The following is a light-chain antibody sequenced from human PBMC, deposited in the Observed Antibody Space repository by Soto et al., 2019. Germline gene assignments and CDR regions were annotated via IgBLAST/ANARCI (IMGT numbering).Light chain of an antibody. CDR1: SSDVGGYNY. CDR2: DAS. Sequence: QSALTQPASVSGSPGQSITISCTGTSSDVGGYNYVSWYQQHPGKAPKLMIYDASNRPSGVSNRFSGSKSDNTASLTISGLQAEDEADYYCSSYTSSSTLAVFGGGTKLTVL. V-gene: IGLV2-14*01. J-gene: IGLJ2*01. CDR3: SSYTSSSTLAV.